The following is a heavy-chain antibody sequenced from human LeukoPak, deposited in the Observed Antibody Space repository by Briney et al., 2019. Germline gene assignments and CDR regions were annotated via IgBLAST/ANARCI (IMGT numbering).Heavy chain of an antibody. J-gene: IGHJ4*02. V-gene: IGHV3-7*01. D-gene: IGHD3-3*01. CDR2: IKQDGSEK. CDR3: AKVRVTIFGGEDDY. Sequence: PGGSLRLSCAASGFTFSSYWMSWVRQAPGKGLEWVANIKQDGSEKYYVDSVKGRFTISRDNAKNSLYLQMNSLRAEDTAVYYCAKVRVTIFGGEDDYWGQGTLVTVSS. CDR1: GFTFSSYW.